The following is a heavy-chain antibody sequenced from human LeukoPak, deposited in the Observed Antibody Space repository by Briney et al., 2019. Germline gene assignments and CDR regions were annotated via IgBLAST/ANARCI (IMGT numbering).Heavy chain of an antibody. V-gene: IGHV4-59*01. J-gene: IGHJ4*02. CDR1: GGSISSYY. D-gene: IGHD6-19*01. CDR2: IYYSGST. CDR3: ARDKSSGWYDY. Sequence: PSETLSLTCTVSGGSISSYYWSWIRQPPGKGLEWIGYIYYSGSTNYNPSLESRVTISVDRSKNQFSLKLSSVTAADTAVYYCARDKSSGWYDYWGQGTLVTVSS.